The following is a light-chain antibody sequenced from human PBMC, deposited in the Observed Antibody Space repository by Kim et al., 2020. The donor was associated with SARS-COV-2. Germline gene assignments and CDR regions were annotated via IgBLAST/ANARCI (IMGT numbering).Light chain of an antibody. Sequence: VSPGERATLSCRASQSVSSNLAWYQQKPGQAPRLLMYGASTRATGIPARLSGSGSETEFTLTISSLQSEDFAVYYCQQYKDWPRTFGQGTKVDIK. J-gene: IGKJ1*01. CDR1: QSVSSN. CDR2: GAS. CDR3: QQYKDWPRT. V-gene: IGKV3-15*01.